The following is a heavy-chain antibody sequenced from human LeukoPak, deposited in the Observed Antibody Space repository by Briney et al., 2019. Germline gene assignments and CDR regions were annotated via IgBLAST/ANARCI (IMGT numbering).Heavy chain of an antibody. CDR1: GGSISSSSYY. CDR3: ARYYITMMTNNWFDP. D-gene: IGHD3-22*01. CDR2: IYYSGST. V-gene: IGHV4-61*05. Sequence: SETLSLTCTVSGGSISSSSYYWGWIRQPPGKGLEWIGYIYYSGSTNYNPSLKSRVTISVDTSKNQFSLKLSSVTAADTAVYYCARYYITMMTNNWFDPWGQGTLVTVSS. J-gene: IGHJ5*02.